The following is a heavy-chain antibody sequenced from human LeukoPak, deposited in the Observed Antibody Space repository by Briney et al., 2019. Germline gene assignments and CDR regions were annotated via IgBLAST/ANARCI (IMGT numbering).Heavy chain of an antibody. D-gene: IGHD5-12*01. CDR2: INPNSGDT. Sequence: ASVKVSCKASGYTFTGYYMHWVRQAPGQGLEWMGWINPNSGDTNYAQKFQGRVTMTRDTSINTAYMELSRLRTDDPAVYYCAKNPYEYYFDYWGQGTLVTVSS. CDR3: AKNPYEYYFDY. V-gene: IGHV1-2*02. J-gene: IGHJ4*02. CDR1: GYTFTGYY.